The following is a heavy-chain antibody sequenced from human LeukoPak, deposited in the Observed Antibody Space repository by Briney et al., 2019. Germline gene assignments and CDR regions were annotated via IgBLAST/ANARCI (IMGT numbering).Heavy chain of an antibody. V-gene: IGHV1-18*01. CDR1: GYTFTSYG. Sequence: GASVKVSCKASGYTFTSYGISWVRQAPGQGLEWMGWISAYNGNTNYAQKLQGRVTMTEDTSTDTAYMELSSLRSEDTAVYYCATGSTSNYYMDVWGKGTTVTVSS. CDR3: ATGSTSNYYMDV. D-gene: IGHD2-2*01. CDR2: ISAYNGNT. J-gene: IGHJ6*03.